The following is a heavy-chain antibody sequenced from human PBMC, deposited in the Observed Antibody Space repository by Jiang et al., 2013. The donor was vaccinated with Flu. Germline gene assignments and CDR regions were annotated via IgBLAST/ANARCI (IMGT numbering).Heavy chain of an antibody. J-gene: IGHJ6*02. CDR3: ARDGESVTYFGYYYYGMDV. Sequence: YYADSVKGRFTISRDNAKNSLYLQMNSLRAEDTAVYYCARDGESVTYFGYYYYGMDVWGQGTTVTVSS. V-gene: IGHV3-21*01. D-gene: IGHD3-3*01.